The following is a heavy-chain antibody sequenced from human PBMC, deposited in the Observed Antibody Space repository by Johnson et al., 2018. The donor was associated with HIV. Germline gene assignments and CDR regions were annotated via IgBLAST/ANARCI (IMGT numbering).Heavy chain of an antibody. D-gene: IGHD1-26*01. CDR2: IWYDGSNK. J-gene: IGHJ3*02. CDR3: AKWGSMRATSAFDI. V-gene: IGHV3-33*06. CDR1: GFTFSTYG. Sequence: QVQLVESGGGVVQPGRSLRLSCVASGFTFSTYGMHWVRQAPGKGLEWVAVIWYDGSNKYYADSVKGRLTISRDNSKNTLYLQMNSLRAEDTAVYYCAKWGSMRATSAFDIWG.